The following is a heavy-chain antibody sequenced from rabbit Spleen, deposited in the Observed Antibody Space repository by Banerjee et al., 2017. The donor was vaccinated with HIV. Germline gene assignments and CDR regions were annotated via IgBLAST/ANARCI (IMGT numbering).Heavy chain of an antibody. Sequence: QSLEESGGDLVKPGASLTLSCKASGFSISSSYWICWVRQAPGKGLEWIACIWGGSSGSTYSATWAKGRFTISKTSSTTVTLQMTSLTAADTATYFCARDAGTSFSTYGMDLWGQGTLVTVS. CDR3: ARDAGTSFSTYGMDL. J-gene: IGHJ6*01. CDR2: IWGGSSGST. D-gene: IGHD8-1*01. CDR1: GFSISSSYW. V-gene: IGHV1S40*01.